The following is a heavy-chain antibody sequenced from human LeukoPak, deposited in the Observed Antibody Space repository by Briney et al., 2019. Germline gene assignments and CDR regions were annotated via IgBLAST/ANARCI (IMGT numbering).Heavy chain of an antibody. J-gene: IGHJ4*02. V-gene: IGHV1-2*02. D-gene: IGHD3-9*01. Sequence: ASVTVSCKASGYTFTGYFMHWVRQAPGQGLDWMGWINPNTGGTKYAQKFQGRVTMTRDTSIGTAYMELSTVTSDDTAVYFCARVHATGYFSLDLGYWGQGTLVTVSS. CDR3: ARVHATGYFSLDLGY. CDR2: INPNTGGT. CDR1: GYTFTGYF.